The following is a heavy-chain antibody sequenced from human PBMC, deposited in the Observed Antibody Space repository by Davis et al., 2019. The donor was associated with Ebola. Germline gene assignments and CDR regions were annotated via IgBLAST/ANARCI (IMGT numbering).Heavy chain of an antibody. J-gene: IGHJ5*02. CDR3: TRVRVVVSCLVCGRWFYP. V-gene: IGHV4-61*08. Sequence: MPSETLSLTCAVSGGSISSGGSYWSWIRQPPGKGLEWIGYIYYSGSTNYNPSLKSRVTISVDTSKNQFSLKLSSVTAADTAVYYCTRVRVVVSCLVCGRWFYPWGQGTLVTVSS. D-gene: IGHD2-15*01. CDR2: IYYSGST. CDR1: GGSISSGGSY.